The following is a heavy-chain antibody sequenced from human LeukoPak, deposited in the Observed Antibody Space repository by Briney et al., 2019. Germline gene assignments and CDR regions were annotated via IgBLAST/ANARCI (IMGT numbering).Heavy chain of an antibody. Sequence: GGSLSLSCASSGFTFSSYGMHWVRQAPGKGLEWVAVIWYDGSNKYYADSVKGRFTISRDNSKNTLYLQMNSLRAEDTAVYYCASGSWAYYYHGMDVWGQGTTVTVSS. J-gene: IGHJ6*02. CDR3: ASGSWAYYYHGMDV. CDR1: GFTFSSYG. CDR2: IWYDGSNK. D-gene: IGHD3-16*01. V-gene: IGHV3-33*01.